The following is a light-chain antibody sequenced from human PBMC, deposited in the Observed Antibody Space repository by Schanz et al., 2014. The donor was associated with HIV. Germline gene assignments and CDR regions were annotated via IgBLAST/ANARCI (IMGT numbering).Light chain of an antibody. CDR2: DAS. Sequence: EIVMTQSPATLSLSPGEGATLSCRASQSVKNNYLAWNQQKPGQAPRLLIYDASSRATGIPDRFSGSGSGTDFTLTISRLEPEDFAVYYCQQYGDSPPTFGPGTKVDIK. CDR3: QQYGDSPPT. V-gene: IGKV3-20*01. CDR1: QSVKNNY. J-gene: IGKJ3*01.